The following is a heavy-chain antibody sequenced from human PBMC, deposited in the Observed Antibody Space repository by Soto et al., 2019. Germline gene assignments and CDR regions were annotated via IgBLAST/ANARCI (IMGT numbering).Heavy chain of an antibody. CDR1: GFTFSSYA. CDR3: ATFRKEYYDFWSGSQSYYYYYMDV. V-gene: IGHV3-23*01. J-gene: IGHJ6*03. Sequence: GGSLSLSCAASGFTFSSYAMSWVRQAPGKGLEWVSAISGSGGSTYYADSVKGRFTISRDNSKNTLYLQMNSLRAEDTAVYYCATFRKEYYDFWSGSQSYYYYYMDVWGKGTTVTVSS. CDR2: ISGSGGST. D-gene: IGHD3-3*01.